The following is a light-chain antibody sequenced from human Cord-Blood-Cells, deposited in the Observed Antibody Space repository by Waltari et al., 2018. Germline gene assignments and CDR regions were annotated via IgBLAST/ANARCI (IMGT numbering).Light chain of an antibody. CDR3: QQYNNWPPLT. Sequence: EIVMTQSPATLSVSPRARATLSCRAMQSVSSNLAWYQQKPGQAPRLLIDGASTRATGIPARFSGSGSGTEFTLTISSLQSEDFAVYYCQQYNNWPPLTFGGGTKVEIK. CDR1: QSVSSN. CDR2: GAS. V-gene: IGKV3-15*01. J-gene: IGKJ4*01.